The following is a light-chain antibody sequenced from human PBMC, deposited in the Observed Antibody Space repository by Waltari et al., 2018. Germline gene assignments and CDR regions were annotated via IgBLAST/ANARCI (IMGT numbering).Light chain of an antibody. J-gene: IGKJ3*01. V-gene: IGKV3-11*01. CDR3: QQRSNWPRFT. Sequence: EIVLTQSPATLSLSPVERATLSCRASQSVSSYLAWYQQKPGQAPRLLIYDASNRATGIPARFSGSGSGTDFTLTISSLEPEDFAVYYCQQRSNWPRFTFGPGTKVDIK. CDR1: QSVSSY. CDR2: DAS.